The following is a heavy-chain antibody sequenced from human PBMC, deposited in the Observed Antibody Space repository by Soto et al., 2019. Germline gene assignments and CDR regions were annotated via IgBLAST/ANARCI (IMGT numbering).Heavy chain of an antibody. Sequence: PSETLSLTCTVSGGSVGSGSYYWSWIRQPPGKGLEWIGYIYYSGSTNYNPSLKSRVTISVDTSKNQFSLKLSSVTAADTAVYYCARGLGVKYQLLYHYWGQGTLVTASS. CDR1: GGSVGSGSYY. D-gene: IGHD2-2*02. V-gene: IGHV4-61*01. J-gene: IGHJ4*02. CDR3: ARGLGVKYQLLYHY. CDR2: IYYSGST.